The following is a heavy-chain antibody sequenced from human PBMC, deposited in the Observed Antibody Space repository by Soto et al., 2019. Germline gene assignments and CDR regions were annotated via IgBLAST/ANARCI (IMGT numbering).Heavy chain of an antibody. Sequence: PGGSLRLSCAASGFTFSSYGMHWVRQAPGKGLEWVAVIWYDGSNKYYADSVKGRSTISRDNSKNTLYLQMNSLRAEDTAVYYCARGLIVVVPAATPYFDYWGQGTLVTVSS. J-gene: IGHJ4*02. CDR2: IWYDGSNK. V-gene: IGHV3-33*01. D-gene: IGHD2-2*01. CDR3: ARGLIVVVPAATPYFDY. CDR1: GFTFSSYG.